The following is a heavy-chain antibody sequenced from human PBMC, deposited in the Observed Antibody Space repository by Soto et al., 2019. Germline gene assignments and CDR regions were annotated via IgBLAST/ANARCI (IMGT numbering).Heavy chain of an antibody. D-gene: IGHD3-22*01. J-gene: IGHJ4*02. CDR1: GYSFTNYG. Sequence: QVQLVQSGAVLRKPGASVTISCKASGYSFTNYGINWVRQAPGQGLEWMGWINTYNGNRNFAPKFEDRVTMTTATSTNRGYMDLRRLKSDDTAIYFCTRDRLRGYDGSGFYSWGQGSLVAVSS. CDR2: INTYNGNR. V-gene: IGHV1-18*01. CDR3: TRDRLRGYDGSGFYS.